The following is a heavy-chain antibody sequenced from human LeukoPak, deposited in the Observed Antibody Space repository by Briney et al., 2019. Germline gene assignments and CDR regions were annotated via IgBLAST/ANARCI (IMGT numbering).Heavy chain of an antibody. CDR2: FDPENGET. V-gene: IGHV1-24*01. CDR3: ATWECSSGPFDY. CDR1: GYTLTELS. J-gene: IGHJ4*02. Sequence: GASVKVSCKVSGYTLTELSMHWVRQAPGKGLEWMGGFDPENGETIYAQKFQGRVTMTEDTSTDTAYMELSSLRSEDTAVYYCATWECSSGPFDYWGQGTLVTVSS. D-gene: IGHD6-19*01.